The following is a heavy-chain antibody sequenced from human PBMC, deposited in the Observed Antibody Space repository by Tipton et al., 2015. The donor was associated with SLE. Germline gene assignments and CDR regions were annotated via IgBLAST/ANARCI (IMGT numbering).Heavy chain of an antibody. D-gene: IGHD3-9*01. V-gene: IGHV3-30*02. J-gene: IGHJ4*02. CDR2: IRYDGSNK. CDR1: GFTFSSYG. Sequence: SLRLSCAASGFTFSSYGMHWVRQAPGKGLEWVAFIRYDGSNKYYADSVKGRFTISRDNSKNTLYLQMSSLRAEDTAVYYCVKARVDYDILTGYYPFDYWGQGTLVTVSS. CDR3: VKARVDYDILTGYYPFDY.